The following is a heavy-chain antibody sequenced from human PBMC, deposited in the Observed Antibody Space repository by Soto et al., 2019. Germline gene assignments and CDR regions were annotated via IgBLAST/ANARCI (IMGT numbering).Heavy chain of an antibody. CDR2: IYHSGST. CDR1: GGSISSSNW. J-gene: IGHJ6*02. CDR3: AEGIYDFWSGFEKGNYYYYGMDV. D-gene: IGHD3-3*01. Sequence: SETLSLTCAVSGGSISSSNWWSWVRQPPGKGLEWIGEIYHSGSTNYNPSLKSRVTISVDKSKNQFSLKLSSVIAADAGGVYCAEGIYDFWSGFEKGNYYYYGMDVWGQGTTVTVSS. V-gene: IGHV4-4*02.